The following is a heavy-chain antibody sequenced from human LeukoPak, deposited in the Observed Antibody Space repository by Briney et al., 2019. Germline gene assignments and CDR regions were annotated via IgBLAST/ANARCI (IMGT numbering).Heavy chain of an antibody. CDR1: GFTFSSYA. CDR3: AKAGRFLEWLSDYYYYMDV. D-gene: IGHD3-3*01. CDR2: ISGSGGST. V-gene: IGHV3-23*01. Sequence: GGSLRLSCAASGFTFSSYAMSWVRQAPGKGLEWVSTISGSGGSTYYADSVKGRFTISRDNSKNTLYLQMNSLRAEDTAVYYCAKAGRFLEWLSDYYYYMDVWGKGTTVTVSS. J-gene: IGHJ6*03.